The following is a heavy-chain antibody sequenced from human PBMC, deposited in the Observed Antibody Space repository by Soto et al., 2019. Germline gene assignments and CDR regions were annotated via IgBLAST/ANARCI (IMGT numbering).Heavy chain of an antibody. D-gene: IGHD6-13*01. CDR1: GYTFTSYA. CDR2: INAGNGNT. J-gene: IGHJ5*02. Sequence: ASVKVSCTAFGYTFTSYAMHWVRQAPGQRLEWMGWINAGNGNTKYSQKFQGRVTITRDTSASTAYMELSSLRSEDTAVYYCARDLLAAAGHQLPLNWFDPWGQGTLVTVSS. CDR3: ARDLLAAAGHQLPLNWFDP. V-gene: IGHV1-3*01.